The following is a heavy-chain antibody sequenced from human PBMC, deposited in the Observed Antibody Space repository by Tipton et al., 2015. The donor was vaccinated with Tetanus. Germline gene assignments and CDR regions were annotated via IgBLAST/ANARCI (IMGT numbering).Heavy chain of an antibody. D-gene: IGHD2-15*01. CDR3: AREADCSGGSCFSGDFDN. V-gene: IGHV3-33*01. Sequence: LRLSCAASGFIFSSYGMHWVRQAPGKGLEWVAVSWYDGTDQYYADSVKGRFTLSRDNSKNTLYLEMNSLRAEDTALYYCAREADCSGGSCFSGDFDNWGQGTQVTVSS. J-gene: IGHJ4*02. CDR1: GFIFSSYG. CDR2: SWYDGTDQ.